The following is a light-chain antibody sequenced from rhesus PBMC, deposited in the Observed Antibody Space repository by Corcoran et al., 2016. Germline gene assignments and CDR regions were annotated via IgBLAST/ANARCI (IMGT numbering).Light chain of an antibody. CDR2: EVT. CDR1: SSDVGGYNY. Sequence: QSALTQPPSVSKSLGQSVTISCTGTSSDVGGYNYVSWYQQDPGKAPKLLIYEVTKRPSGVSDRFSGSKSGNTASLTISGLQAEDEADYYCCSCRRGSTYIFGGGTRLTVL. V-gene: IGLV2-38*01. CDR3: CSCRRGSTYI. J-gene: IGLJ1*01.